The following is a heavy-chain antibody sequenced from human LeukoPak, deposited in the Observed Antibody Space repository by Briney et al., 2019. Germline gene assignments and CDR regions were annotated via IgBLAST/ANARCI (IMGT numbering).Heavy chain of an antibody. CDR1: GYTFTGYH. Sequence: ASVNASCKVAGYTFTGYHTHWVRQAPGQGLEWMGWINPNSGGTNYAQKFQGRVTMTRDTSISTAYMELSRLRSDDTAVYYGASIELGECDAFDIWGQGTMVTVSS. CDR3: ASIELGECDAFDI. J-gene: IGHJ3*02. D-gene: IGHD3-10*01. V-gene: IGHV1-2*02. CDR2: INPNSGGT.